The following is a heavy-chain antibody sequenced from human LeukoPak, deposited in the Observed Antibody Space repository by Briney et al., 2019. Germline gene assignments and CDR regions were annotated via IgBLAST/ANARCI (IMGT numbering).Heavy chain of an antibody. CDR2: ISAYNGNT. J-gene: IGHJ5*02. V-gene: IGHV1-18*01. D-gene: IGHD3-16*01. CDR3: ATDMTNWFDP. CDR1: GYTFTSYG. Sequence: ASVKVSCKASGYTFTSYGITWVRQAPGQGLEWMGWISAYNGNTNYAQKLQGRVTMTTDTSTSTAYMELRSLTFDDTAVYYCATDMTNWFDPWGQGTLVTVSS.